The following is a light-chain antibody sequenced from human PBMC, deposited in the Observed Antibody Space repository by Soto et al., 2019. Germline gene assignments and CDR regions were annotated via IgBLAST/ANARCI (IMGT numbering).Light chain of an antibody. CDR1: SSDIGGYNY. V-gene: IGLV2-14*01. J-gene: IGLJ2*01. Sequence: QSALTQPASVSGSPGQSITISCTGTSSDIGGYNYVSWYQQYPDKAPKLMIYDVSNRPSGVSNRFSGSKSGDTASLTISGLQAEDEADYYCSSYTTSSTQIFGGGTKLTVL. CDR2: DVS. CDR3: SSYTTSSTQI.